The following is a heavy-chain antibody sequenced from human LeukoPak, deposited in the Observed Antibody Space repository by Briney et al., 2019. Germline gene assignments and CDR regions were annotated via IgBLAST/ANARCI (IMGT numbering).Heavy chain of an antibody. CDR1: GITFSSYG. CDR3: AKEIAVAGTGRGFDY. J-gene: IGHJ4*02. CDR2: ISYDGSNK. D-gene: IGHD6-19*01. V-gene: IGHV3-30*18. Sequence: PGGSLRLSCAGSGITFSSYGMHWVRQAPGKGLEWVAVISYDGSNKYYADSVKGRFTISRDNSKNTLYLQMNSLRAEDTAVYYCAKEIAVAGTGRGFDYWGQGTLVTVSS.